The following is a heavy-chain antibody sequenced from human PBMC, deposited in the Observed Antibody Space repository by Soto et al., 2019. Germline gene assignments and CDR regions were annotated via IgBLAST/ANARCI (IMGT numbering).Heavy chain of an antibody. J-gene: IGHJ3*02. CDR2: ISAYNGNT. V-gene: IGHV1-18*01. D-gene: IGHD4-17*01. CDR1: GYTFTSYG. Sequence: ASVKVSCKASGYTFTSYGISWVRQAPGQGLEWMGWISAYNGNTNYAQKLQGRVTMTTDTSTSTAYMELRSLRSDDTAVYYCGRDSIYGDYTWGAFDIWGQGTMVTVSS. CDR3: GRDSIYGDYTWGAFDI.